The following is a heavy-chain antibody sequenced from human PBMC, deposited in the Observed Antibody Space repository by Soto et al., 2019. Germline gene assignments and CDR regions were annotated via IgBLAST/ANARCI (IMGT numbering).Heavy chain of an antibody. CDR3: GRVRVDKAEGWFDP. CDR1: GYSFTSYW. J-gene: IGHJ5*02. CDR2: IDPSDSYA. Sequence: PGESLKISCKGSGYSFTSYWISWVRQMPGKGLEWMGRIDPSDSYANYNPSFQGHVTMSADKSVSTAYLQWSSLKASDTAMYYCGRVRVDKAEGWFDPWGQGTLVTVS. D-gene: IGHD5-12*01. V-gene: IGHV5-10-1*01.